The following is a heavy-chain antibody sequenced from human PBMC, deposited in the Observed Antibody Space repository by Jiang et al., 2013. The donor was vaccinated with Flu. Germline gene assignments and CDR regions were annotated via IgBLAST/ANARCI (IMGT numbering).Heavy chain of an antibody. Sequence: WVSTISGSGDSTFYADSVKGRFTISRDNSKNTVYLQMNSLRAEDTAIYYCARKGYYDFWSGYPYPAYFDYWGQGILVTV. J-gene: IGHJ4*02. CDR2: ISGSGDST. V-gene: IGHV3-23*01. D-gene: IGHD3-3*01. CDR3: ARKGYYDFWSGYPYPAYFDY.